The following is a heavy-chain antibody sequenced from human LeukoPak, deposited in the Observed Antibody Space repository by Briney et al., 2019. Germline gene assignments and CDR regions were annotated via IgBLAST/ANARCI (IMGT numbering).Heavy chain of an antibody. CDR1: GYTFTSYG. D-gene: IGHD6-19*01. V-gene: IGHV1-18*01. CDR3: ARVAPLIAVAGDHSY. Sequence: AASVKVSCKASGYTFTSYGISWVRQAPGQGLEWMGWISAYNGNTNYAQKLQGRVTMTTDTSTSTAYMELRSLRSYDTAVYYCARVAPLIAVAGDHSYWGQGTLVTVSS. J-gene: IGHJ4*02. CDR2: ISAYNGNT.